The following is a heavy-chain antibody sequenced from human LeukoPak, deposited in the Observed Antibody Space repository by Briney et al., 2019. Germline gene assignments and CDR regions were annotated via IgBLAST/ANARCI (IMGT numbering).Heavy chain of an antibody. D-gene: IGHD3-9*01. Sequence: SETLSLTCTVSGGSISGYFWSWIRQPAGKGLEWIGRIHDNGDSNHNPSLKSRVTMSVDTSKNQFSLKLSSVTAADTAVYYCARGGYDILTGDIYFDYWGQGTLVTVSS. V-gene: IGHV4-4*07. CDR3: ARGGYDILTGDIYFDY. J-gene: IGHJ4*02. CDR2: IHDNGDS. CDR1: GGSISGYF.